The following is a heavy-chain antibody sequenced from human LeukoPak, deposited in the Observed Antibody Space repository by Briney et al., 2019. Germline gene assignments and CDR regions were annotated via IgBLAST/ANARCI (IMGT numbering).Heavy chain of an antibody. CDR1: GFTFSNYA. CDR2: ISGSGGST. CDR3: AKASSSSSMYYYNMDV. Sequence: PGGSLRLSCAASGFTFSNYAVTWVRQAPGKGLEWVSVISGSGGSTYYADSVKGRFTISRDNSKNTLFLQMNSLRAEDTAVYYCAKASSSSSMYYYNMDVWGKGTTVTVSS. V-gene: IGHV3-23*01. D-gene: IGHD6-6*01. J-gene: IGHJ6*03.